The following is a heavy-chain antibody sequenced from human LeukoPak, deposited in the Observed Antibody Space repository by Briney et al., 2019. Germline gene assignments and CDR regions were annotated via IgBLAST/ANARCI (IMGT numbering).Heavy chain of an antibody. Sequence: PGGSLRLSCTASGFTLSSYEMSWIRQAPEKGLEWVSSIDYSGGDTHYADSVKGRFTISRDNSKDTLYLQLSSLRGDDTAVYYCARGGMVAATEPGPDYWGQGTLVTVSS. CDR1: GFTLSSYE. D-gene: IGHD2-15*01. CDR3: ARGGMVAATEPGPDY. J-gene: IGHJ4*02. CDR2: IDYSGGDT. V-gene: IGHV3-23*01.